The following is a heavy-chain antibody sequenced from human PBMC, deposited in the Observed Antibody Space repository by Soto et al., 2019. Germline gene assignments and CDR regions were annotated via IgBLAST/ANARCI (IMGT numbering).Heavy chain of an antibody. J-gene: IGHJ6*02. D-gene: IGHD2-2*01. V-gene: IGHV6-1*01. CDR3: ARAAVVVPAANYYYGMDV. Sequence: PSQTLSLTCAISGDSVSSNSAAWNWIRQSPSRGLEWLGRTYYRSKWYNDYAVSVKSRITINPDTSKNQFSLQLNSVTPEGTAVYYCARAAVVVPAANYYYGMDVWGQGTTGTVS. CDR1: GDSVSSNSAA. CDR2: TYYRSKWYN.